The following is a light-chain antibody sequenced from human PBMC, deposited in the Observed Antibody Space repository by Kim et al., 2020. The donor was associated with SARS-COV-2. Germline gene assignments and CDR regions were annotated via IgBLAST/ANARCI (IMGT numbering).Light chain of an antibody. CDR1: SLRSYY. J-gene: IGLJ2*01. CDR2: GKN. V-gene: IGLV3-19*01. CDR3: NSRDSNDNVV. Sequence: ALGQTVRSTCQGDSLRSYYATWYQHKPGQAPILVIYGKNNRPSGIPDRFSGSSSGNTASLTITGTQAGDEADYYCNSRDSNDNVVFGGGTQLTVL.